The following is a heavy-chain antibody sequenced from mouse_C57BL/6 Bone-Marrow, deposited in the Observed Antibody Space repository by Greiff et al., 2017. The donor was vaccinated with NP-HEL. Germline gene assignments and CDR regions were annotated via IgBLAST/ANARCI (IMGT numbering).Heavy chain of an antibody. V-gene: IGHV1-59*01. Sequence: QVQLQQPGAELVRPGTSVKLSCKASGYTFTSYWMHWVKQRPGLGLEWIGVIDPSDSYTNYNQKFKGKATLTVDTSSSTAYMQLSSLTSEDSAVYYCARDDYAGPYAMDYWGQGTSVTVSS. CDR2: IDPSDSYT. CDR3: ARDDYAGPYAMDY. CDR1: GYTFTSYW. J-gene: IGHJ4*01. D-gene: IGHD2-4*01.